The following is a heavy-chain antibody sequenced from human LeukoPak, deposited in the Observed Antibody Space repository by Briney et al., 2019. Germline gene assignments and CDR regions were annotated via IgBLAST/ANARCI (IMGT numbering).Heavy chain of an antibody. V-gene: IGHV3-74*01. J-gene: IGHJ3*02. CDR1: GFTFSSYW. CDR3: ATGNYHAFDI. CDR2: LNSDGSST. Sequence: GGSVRLSCAASGFTFSSYWMHWVRQAPGKGLVWVSCLNSDGSSTSYADSVRGRFTISRDNAKNTLYLQMDSLRAEDTAVYYCATGNYHAFDIWGRGTMVTVSS. D-gene: IGHD1-7*01.